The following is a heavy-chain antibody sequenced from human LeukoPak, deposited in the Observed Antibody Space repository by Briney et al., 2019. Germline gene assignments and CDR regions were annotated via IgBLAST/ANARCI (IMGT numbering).Heavy chain of an antibody. CDR3: ARSRFTFEL. Sequence: PGGSLRLSCAASGFTFSTYWLNWVRQAPGKGLEWVANMSEDGSEKNYVDSVKGRFTISRDYAKNPLFLQMNSLRAEDAAVYYCARSRFTFELWGQGTLVTVSS. CDR1: GFTFSTYW. J-gene: IGHJ4*02. CDR2: MSEDGSEK. V-gene: IGHV3-7*03. D-gene: IGHD1-7*01.